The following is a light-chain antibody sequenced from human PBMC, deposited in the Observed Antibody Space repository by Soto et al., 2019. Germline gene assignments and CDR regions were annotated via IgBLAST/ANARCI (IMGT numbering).Light chain of an antibody. CDR3: ISYTGSNTLVV. CDR2: EVT. CDR1: SSDVGGYNY. Sequence: QSALTQPASVSGSLGQPITISCTGASSDVGGYNYVSWYQQHQGKAPKLMIYEVTNRPSGVSDRFSGFKSGNTASLTISGLQDEDEADYYCISYTGSNTLVVFGGGTQLTV. V-gene: IGLV2-14*01. J-gene: IGLJ2*01.